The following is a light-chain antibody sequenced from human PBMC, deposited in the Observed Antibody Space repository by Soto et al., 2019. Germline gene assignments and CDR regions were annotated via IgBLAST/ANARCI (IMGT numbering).Light chain of an antibody. J-gene: IGKJ2*01. CDR3: QQYNNWSRT. CDR1: QSVASN. V-gene: IGKV3-15*01. CDR2: GAS. Sequence: EIVMTQSPATLSVSPGERATLSCRASQSVASNLAWYQQKPGQAPRLLIYGASTRATGIPARFSGSGSGTEFTHTISSLQSEDFAVYYCQQYNNWSRTFGQGTKLEIK.